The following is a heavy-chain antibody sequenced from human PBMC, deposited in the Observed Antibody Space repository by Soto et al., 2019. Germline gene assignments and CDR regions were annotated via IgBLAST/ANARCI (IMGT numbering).Heavy chain of an antibody. CDR1: EFTFPYAW. V-gene: IGHV3-15*01. D-gene: IGHD3-16*02. CDR2: SKSKTDVGTT. CDR3: TSLYYGH. J-gene: IGHJ4*02. Sequence: PWGSLRLSCAASEFTFPYAWMSWVRQAPGKGLEWVGRSKSKTDVGTTEDAAPVKGRFTIARDASQSTLYLQMNSLKTEDTAVYYCTSLYYGHWGKGKLVTVSS.